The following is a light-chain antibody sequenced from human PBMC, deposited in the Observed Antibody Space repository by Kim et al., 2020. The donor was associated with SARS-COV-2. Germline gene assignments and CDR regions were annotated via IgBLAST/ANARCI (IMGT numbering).Light chain of an antibody. J-gene: IGLJ3*02. V-gene: IGLV3-21*04. CDR1: NIGNKG. Sequence: SYELTQPPSVSVAPGKTATITCGGHNIGNKGVHWYQQKPGQAPVMVIYYDSDRPSGIPERFSGSNSGNTATLTVSRVEAGDEADYYCQVWDSNSVHWV. CDR3: QVWDSNSVHWV. CDR2: YDS.